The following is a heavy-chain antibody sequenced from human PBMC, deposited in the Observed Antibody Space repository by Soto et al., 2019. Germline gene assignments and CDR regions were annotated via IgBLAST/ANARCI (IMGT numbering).Heavy chain of an antibody. CDR3: ASGSRVVVKEGDAFDI. CDR2: IIPIFGTA. V-gene: IGHV1-69*12. CDR1: GGTFSSYA. D-gene: IGHD3-22*01. Sequence: QVQLVQSGAEVKKPGSSVKVSCKASGGTFSSYAISWVRQAPGQGLEWVGGIIPIFGTANYAQKFQGRVTITADESTSTAYMELSSLRSEDTAVYYCASGSRVVVKEGDAFDIWGQGTMVTVSS. J-gene: IGHJ3*02.